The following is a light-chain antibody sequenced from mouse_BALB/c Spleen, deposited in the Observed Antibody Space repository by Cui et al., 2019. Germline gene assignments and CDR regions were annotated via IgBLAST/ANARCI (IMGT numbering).Light chain of an antibody. J-gene: IGKJ4*01. CDR3: QQRSSYPFT. V-gene: IGKV4-57*01. Sequence: QIVLTQSPAIMSASPGEKVTITCSASSSVSYMHWFQQKPGTSPKLWIYSTSNPASGVPARFSGSGSGTSYSLTISRMEAEDAATYYCQQRSSYPFTFGSGTKLEIK. CDR2: STS. CDR1: SSVSY.